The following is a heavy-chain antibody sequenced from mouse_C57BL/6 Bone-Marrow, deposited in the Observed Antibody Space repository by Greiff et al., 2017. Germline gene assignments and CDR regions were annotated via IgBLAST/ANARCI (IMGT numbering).Heavy chain of an antibody. Sequence: LKESGPVLVKPGASVKMSCKASGYTFTDYYMNWVKQSHGKSLEWIGVINPYNGGTSYNQKFKGKATLTVDKSSSTAYMELNSLTSEDSAVYYCARFPIYYDYPYYAMDYWGQGTSVTVSS. V-gene: IGHV1-19*01. J-gene: IGHJ4*01. CDR3: ARFPIYYDYPYYAMDY. CDR1: GYTFTDYY. D-gene: IGHD2-4*01. CDR2: INPYNGGT.